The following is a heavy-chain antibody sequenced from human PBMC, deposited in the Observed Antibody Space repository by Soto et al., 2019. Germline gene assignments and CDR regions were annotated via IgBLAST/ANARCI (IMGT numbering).Heavy chain of an antibody. Sequence: ASVKVSCKASGYTFTSYNMNWVRQAPGQGLEWVAGSTSNSGNSDYAQKFQGRLTVTRDTSISKAYMELSSLRSDDTAVYYCVLLGVFDHWGQGTLVTVSS. CDR2: STSNSGNS. CDR1: GYTFTSYN. V-gene: IGHV1-8*01. CDR3: VLLGVFDH. D-gene: IGHD3-3*01. J-gene: IGHJ4*02.